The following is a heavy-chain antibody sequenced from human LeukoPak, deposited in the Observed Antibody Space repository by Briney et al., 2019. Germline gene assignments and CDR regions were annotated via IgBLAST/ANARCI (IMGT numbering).Heavy chain of an antibody. D-gene: IGHD3-9*01. CDR3: ASTPGDYDITSYYFDY. CDR1: GYTFTGYY. CDR2: INPNSGGT. Sequence: ASVKVSCKASGYTFTGYYMHWVRQAPGQGLEWMGWINPNSGGTNYAQKFQGRVTMTRDTSISTAYMELSSLRSEDTAVYYCASTPGDYDITSYYFDYWGQGTLVTVSS. V-gene: IGHV1-2*02. J-gene: IGHJ4*02.